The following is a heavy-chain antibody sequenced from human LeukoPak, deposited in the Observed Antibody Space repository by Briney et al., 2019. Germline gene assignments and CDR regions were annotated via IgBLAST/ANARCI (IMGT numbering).Heavy chain of an antibody. D-gene: IGHD3-3*01. Sequence: GGSLRLSCAASGFTLSSYSMNWVRQAPGKGLDWVSSISSSSSSIYYADSVKGRFTISRDNAKNSLYLQMNSLRAEDTAVYYCARFWPGPNVFDIGGQGTMVTVSA. V-gene: IGHV3-21*01. J-gene: IGHJ3*02. CDR3: ARFWPGPNVFDI. CDR1: GFTLSSYS. CDR2: ISSSSSSI.